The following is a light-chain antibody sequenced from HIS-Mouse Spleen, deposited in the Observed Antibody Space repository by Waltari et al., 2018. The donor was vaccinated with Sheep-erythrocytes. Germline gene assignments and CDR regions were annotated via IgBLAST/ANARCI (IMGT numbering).Light chain of an antibody. CDR3: QQYYSFPNT. J-gene: IGKJ5*01. CDR1: QGISSY. V-gene: IGKV1D-8*02. CDR2: AAS. Sequence: AIWMTQSPSLLSASTGDRVTISCLMSQGISSYLAWYQQKPGKAPELLIYAASTLQSGVPSRFSGSGSGTDFTLTISCLQSEDFATYYCQQYYSFPNTFGRGTRLEIK.